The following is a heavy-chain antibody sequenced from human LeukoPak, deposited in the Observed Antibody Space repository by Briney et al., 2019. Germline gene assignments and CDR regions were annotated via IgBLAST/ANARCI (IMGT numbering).Heavy chain of an antibody. D-gene: IGHD2-15*01. J-gene: IGHJ3*02. CDR1: GFTFSSYS. V-gene: IGHV3-21*01. Sequence: GRSLRLSCAASGFTFSSYSMNWVRQAPGKGLEWVSFISTSSSYIYYADSVKGRFTISRDNAKNSLYLQMNSLRAEDTAVYYCARGYCSGGSCYSGDAFDIWGQGTMVTVSS. CDR2: ISTSSSYI. CDR3: ARGYCSGGSCYSGDAFDI.